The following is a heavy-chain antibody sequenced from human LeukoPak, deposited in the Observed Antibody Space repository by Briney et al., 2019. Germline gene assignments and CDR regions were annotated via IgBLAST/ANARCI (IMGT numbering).Heavy chain of an antibody. CDR1: GASISSNY. Sequence: SETLSLTCTVSGASISSNYCSWIRQPPGKGLEWIGYIYSSGSTNSNPSLKSRVTMSVDTSKNQFSLRLTSVTAADTAFYYCAKSVRTAPFEYWGQGTLVTVSS. CDR3: AKSVRTAPFEY. V-gene: IGHV4-59*08. J-gene: IGHJ4*02. CDR2: IYSSGST. D-gene: IGHD2-21*02.